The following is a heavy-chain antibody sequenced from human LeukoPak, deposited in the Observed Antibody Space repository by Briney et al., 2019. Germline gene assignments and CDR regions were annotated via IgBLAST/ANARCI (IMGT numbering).Heavy chain of an antibody. V-gene: IGHV3-15*01. CDR3: TLYYNAFDI. CDR2: IKSKGDGGTT. D-gene: IGHD3-10*01. J-gene: IGHJ3*02. CDR1: GFSFSNAW. Sequence: ARGSLRLSCAASGFSFSNAWMSWVRQAPGKGLEWVGRIKSKGDGGTTDYAAPVKGRFTISRDDSKNTLYLQMNSLKTEDTAVYYCTLYYNAFDIWGQGTMVTVSS.